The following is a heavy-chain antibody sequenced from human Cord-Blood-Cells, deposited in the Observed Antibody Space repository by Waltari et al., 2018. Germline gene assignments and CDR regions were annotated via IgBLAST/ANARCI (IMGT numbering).Heavy chain of an antibody. Sequence: QVQLQQWGAGLLKPSETLSLTCAVCGGSFSGYYWSWTRQPPGKGLEWIGEINHSGSTNYNPSLKSRVTISVDTSKNQFSLKLSSVTAADTAVYYCARGGIAVAGFDYWGQGTLVTVSS. V-gene: IGHV4-34*01. D-gene: IGHD6-19*01. CDR1: GGSFSGYY. CDR2: INHSGST. J-gene: IGHJ4*02. CDR3: ARGGIAVAGFDY.